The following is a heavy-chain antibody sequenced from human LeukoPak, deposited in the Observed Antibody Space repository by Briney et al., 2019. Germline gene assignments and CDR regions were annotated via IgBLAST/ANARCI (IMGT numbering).Heavy chain of an antibody. CDR2: INHSGST. J-gene: IGHJ4*02. CDR1: GGSFSGYY. D-gene: IGHD6-13*01. V-gene: IGHV4-34*01. CDR3: ARSPGSSRAYDY. Sequence: SETLSLTCAVSGGSFSGYYWSWIRQPPGKGLEWIGEINHSGSTNYNPSLTSRVTISVDPSKNQFSLKLSSLTAADTAVYYCARSPGSSRAYDYWGQGTLVTVST.